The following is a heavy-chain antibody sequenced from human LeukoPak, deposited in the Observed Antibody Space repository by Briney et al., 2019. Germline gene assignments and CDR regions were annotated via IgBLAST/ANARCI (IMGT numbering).Heavy chain of an antibody. CDR2: INEDGSEK. J-gene: IGHJ4*02. V-gene: IGHV3-7*01. D-gene: IGHD3-16*01. CDR1: GFTFRSHW. CDR3: ARKRWGAFDS. Sequence: GGSLRLSCAASGFTFRSHWISWVRQAPGRGLEWVANINEDGSEKYYVDSVKGRFTISRDNAKNSLSLQMNSLRAEDTAVYYCARKRWGAFDSWGQGTLVTVSS.